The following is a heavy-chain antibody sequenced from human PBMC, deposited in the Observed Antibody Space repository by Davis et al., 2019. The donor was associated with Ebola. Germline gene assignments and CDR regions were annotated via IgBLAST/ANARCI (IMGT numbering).Heavy chain of an antibody. J-gene: IGHJ3*02. D-gene: IGHD1-26*01. CDR1: GFTFGDHA. CDR3: VKDTSNIWFDI. V-gene: IGHV3-23*01. Sequence: GESLKISCAGSGFTFGDHAMHWVRQAPGKGLEWVSTYGTSADTYYADSVKGRFTISRDNSKNTLYLQMNGLRVEDTAIYFCVKDTSNIWFDIWGQGTMVTVSS. CDR2: GTSADT.